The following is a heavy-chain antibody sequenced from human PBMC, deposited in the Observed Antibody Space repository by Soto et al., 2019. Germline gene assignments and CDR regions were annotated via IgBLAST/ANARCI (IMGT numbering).Heavy chain of an antibody. V-gene: IGHV3-23*01. CDR2: ISDTGGGT. J-gene: IGHJ5*02. CDR1: GVTFSTYA. Sequence: GGALRLSCAASGVTFSTYAMAWVRQAPGKGLEWVSTISDTGGGTFYADSVKGRFTISVDTSKNQFSLTLSSVTAADTAVFYCARHRARNWFDPWGQGTLVTVSS. CDR3: ARHRARNWFDP. D-gene: IGHD6-6*01.